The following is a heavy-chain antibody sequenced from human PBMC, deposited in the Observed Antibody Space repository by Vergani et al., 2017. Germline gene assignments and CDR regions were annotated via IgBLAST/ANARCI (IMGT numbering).Heavy chain of an antibody. J-gene: IGHJ3*02. CDR2: INPNGGST. CDR1: RYTFTAYY. V-gene: IGHV1-2*02. CDR3: AREGLSIRPHGDYDAFDI. Sequence: QVQLVQSGAEVKKPGASVKVSCKASRYTFTAYYMHWVRQAPGQGLEWMGWINPNGGSTNYAQKFQGRVTMTRDTSTSTVYMELSSLRSEDTAVYYCAREGLSIRPHGDYDAFDIWGQGTMVTVSS. D-gene: IGHD4-17*01.